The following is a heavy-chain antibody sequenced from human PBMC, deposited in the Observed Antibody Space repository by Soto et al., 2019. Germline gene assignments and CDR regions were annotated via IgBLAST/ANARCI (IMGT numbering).Heavy chain of an antibody. V-gene: IGHV3-33*01. Sequence: GGSLRLSCAASGFTFSNYGIHWVRQAPGKGLGWVAFIWYDGSNKYYADSVKGRFTISRDNSKNTLYLQMNSLTAEDTAVYYCARDRTPYYSGDCAIDYWGQGTLVTVSS. D-gene: IGHD2-21*02. J-gene: IGHJ4*02. CDR1: GFTFSNYG. CDR3: ARDRTPYYSGDCAIDY. CDR2: IWYDGSNK.